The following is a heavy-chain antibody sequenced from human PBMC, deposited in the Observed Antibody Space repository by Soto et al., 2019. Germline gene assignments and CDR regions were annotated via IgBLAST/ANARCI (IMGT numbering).Heavy chain of an antibody. CDR2: LNPNSGNT. CDR3: ARYNSVGSGDY. D-gene: IGHD3-10*01. J-gene: IGHJ4*02. CDR1: GYTFTSYD. Sequence: QVQLVQSGAEVRTPGASVKVSCKASGYTFTSYDINWVRQATGQGLEWMGWLNPNSGNTGYAQKFQGRVTMTWNTSITTAYMEVSSLRSDDTAVYYCARYNSVGSGDYWGQGALVTVSS. V-gene: IGHV1-8*01.